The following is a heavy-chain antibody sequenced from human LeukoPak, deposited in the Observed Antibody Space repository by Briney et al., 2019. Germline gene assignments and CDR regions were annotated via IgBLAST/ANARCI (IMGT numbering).Heavy chain of an antibody. CDR2: ICPGDSDT. D-gene: IGHD4-23*01. Sequence: GESLKISCKGSGYGFISYWIGWVGQMPGKGLEYMGIICPGDSDTRYSQSFQGQVTISADKSITTAYLQWSSLKASDTAMYYCARHTTVGGSLRFDYWGQGTLVSVSS. CDR3: ARHTTVGGSLRFDY. V-gene: IGHV5-51*01. J-gene: IGHJ4*02. CDR1: GYGFISYW.